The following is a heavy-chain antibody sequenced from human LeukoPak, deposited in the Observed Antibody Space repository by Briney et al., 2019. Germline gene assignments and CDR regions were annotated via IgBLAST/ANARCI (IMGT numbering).Heavy chain of an antibody. J-gene: IGHJ4*02. CDR2: IYYSGST. Sequence: PSETLSLTCTVSGGSISSSSYYWGWIRQPPGKGLEWIGSIYYSGSTYYNPSLKSRVTISVDTSKNQFSLKLSFVTAADTAVYYCARVRNWGSHFDYWGQGTLVTVSS. CDR1: GGSISSSSYY. V-gene: IGHV4-39*07. D-gene: IGHD7-27*01. CDR3: ARVRNWGSHFDY.